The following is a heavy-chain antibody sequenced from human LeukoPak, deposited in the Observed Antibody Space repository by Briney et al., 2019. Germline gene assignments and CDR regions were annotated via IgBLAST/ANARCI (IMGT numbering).Heavy chain of an antibody. J-gene: IGHJ3*02. CDR1: GFTFAVYA. Sequence: GGSLRLSCVPSGFTFAVYAMSWVRPAPGKGLEWVSGISDSGGTTYYTDSVKGRFTISRDNSKNTLYLQMNSLRAEDTATYYCAREDLGPFDAFDTWGQGAKVTVSS. V-gene: IGHV3-23*01. CDR3: AREDLGPFDAFDT. CDR2: ISDSGGTT.